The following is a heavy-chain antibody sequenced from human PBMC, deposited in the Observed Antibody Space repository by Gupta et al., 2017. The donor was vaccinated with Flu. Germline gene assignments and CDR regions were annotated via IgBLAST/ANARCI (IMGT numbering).Heavy chain of an antibody. Sequence: EVHLVESGGGLVQPGGSLRLSCAASGFTFSSYWMNWVRQAPGQGPEWVANINQDGSEIDYVDSVKGRFTISRENDKNSLYLQMNSLRAEDTAVYYCARDRAMDDYWGQGTLVTVSS. J-gene: IGHJ4*02. D-gene: IGHD5-18*01. V-gene: IGHV3-7*04. CDR2: INQDGSEI. CDR3: ARDRAMDDY. CDR1: GFTFSSYW.